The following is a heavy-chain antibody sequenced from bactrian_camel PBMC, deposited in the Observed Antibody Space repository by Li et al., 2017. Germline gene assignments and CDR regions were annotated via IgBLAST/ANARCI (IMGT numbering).Heavy chain of an antibody. CDR1: GFTSSTYY. D-gene: IGHD3*01. J-gene: IGHJ4*01. Sequence: HVQLVESGGGLVQPGGSLRLSCAASGFTSSTYYMSWVRQAPGKGLEWVSTVYADGRNIYYADSVKGRFTISRDNAKSTLYLQMNGLKPEDTAMYYCATYQYCSASWGADEYVDYTGFGTQVTVS. V-gene: IGHV3-2*01. CDR2: VYADGRNI.